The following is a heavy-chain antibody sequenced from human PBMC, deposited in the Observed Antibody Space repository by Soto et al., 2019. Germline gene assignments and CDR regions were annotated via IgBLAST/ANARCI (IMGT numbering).Heavy chain of an antibody. CDR3: ARWGIAASDY. D-gene: IGHD6-13*01. Sequence: QVQLVESGGGVVQPGRSLRLSCAASGFTFSSYGMHWVRQAPGKGLEWVAVIWYDGSNKYYADSVKGRFTISRDNSKNTLYLRMNSLRAEDTAVYYCARWGIAASDYWGQGTLVTVSS. CDR1: GFTFSSYG. J-gene: IGHJ4*02. V-gene: IGHV3-33*01. CDR2: IWYDGSNK.